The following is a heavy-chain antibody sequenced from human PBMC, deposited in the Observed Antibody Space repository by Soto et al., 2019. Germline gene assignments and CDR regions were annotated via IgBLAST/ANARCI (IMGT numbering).Heavy chain of an antibody. D-gene: IGHD2-2*01. CDR2: ISSSSSTI. J-gene: IGHJ5*02. Sequence: EVQLVESGGGLVQPGGSLRLSCAASGFTFSSYSMNWVRQAPVKGLEWVSYISSSSSTIYYADSVKGRFTISRDNAKNSLYLQMNSLRDEDTAVYYCARESAALNWFDPWGQGTLVTVSS. CDR1: GFTFSSYS. V-gene: IGHV3-48*02. CDR3: ARESAALNWFDP.